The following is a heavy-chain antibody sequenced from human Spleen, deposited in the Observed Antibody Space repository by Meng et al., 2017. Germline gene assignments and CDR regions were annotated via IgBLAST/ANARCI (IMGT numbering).Heavy chain of an antibody. Sequence: GESLKISCVTSGFTFGTYSMSWVRQAPGKGLEWVGRILTQTNNYATKYAASVKGRFNISRDDSKNTAYLQMNSLETEDTAVYFCSRTTTVITQIFDYWGQGTLVTVSS. V-gene: IGHV3-73*01. J-gene: IGHJ4*02. CDR1: GFTFGTYS. CDR2: ILTQTNNYAT. CDR3: SRTTTVITQIFDY. D-gene: IGHD4-23*01.